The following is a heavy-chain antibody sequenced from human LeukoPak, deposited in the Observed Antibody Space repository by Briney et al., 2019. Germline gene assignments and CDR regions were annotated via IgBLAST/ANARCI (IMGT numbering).Heavy chain of an antibody. Sequence: SETLSLTCAVSGGSISSNSYYWGWIRQPPGKGLEWIGSIYYSGSTYYNPSLKNRVTISVDTSKNQFSLNLSSVTAADTAVYYCARLITAFQAFDSWGQGTLVTVSS. D-gene: IGHD3-16*01. J-gene: IGHJ4*02. V-gene: IGHV4-39*01. CDR3: ARLITAFQAFDS. CDR1: GGSISSNSYY. CDR2: IYYSGST.